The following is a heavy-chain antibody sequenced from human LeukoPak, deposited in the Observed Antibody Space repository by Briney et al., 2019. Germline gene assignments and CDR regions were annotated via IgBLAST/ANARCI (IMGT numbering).Heavy chain of an antibody. V-gene: IGHV4-4*07. J-gene: IGHJ3*02. CDR2: IFSSGST. CDR1: GGSINSYY. D-gene: IGHD1-26*01. CDR3: ARDFGSRDDAFDI. Sequence: SETLSLTCTVSGGSINSYYWNWIRQPAGKGLEWIGHIFSSGSTNHNPSLKSRVTMSVGTSKNQFSLKLSSVTAADTAVYYCARDFGSRDDAFDIWGQGKMVTVSS.